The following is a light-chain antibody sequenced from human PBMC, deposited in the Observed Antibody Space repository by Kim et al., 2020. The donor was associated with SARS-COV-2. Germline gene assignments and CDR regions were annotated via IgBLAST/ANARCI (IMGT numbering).Light chain of an antibody. J-gene: IGKJ1*01. CDR2: GAS. V-gene: IGKV3-20*01. CDR1: PSLSSSY. Sequence: EVVLTQSPGTLSLSPGERATLSCRASPSLSSSYLAWYQQKPGQAPRLLIYGASSRATGIPDRFSGSGSGTDFTLTISRLEPEDFAVYYCQQYASSPRTFGQGTKVDIK. CDR3: QQYASSPRT.